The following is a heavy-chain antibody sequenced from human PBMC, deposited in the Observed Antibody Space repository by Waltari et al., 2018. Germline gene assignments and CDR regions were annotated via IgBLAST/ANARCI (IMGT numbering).Heavy chain of an antibody. CDR1: GYTFSHYG. V-gene: IGHV1-18*01. Sequence: GGEVRRPGASVNVSCKASGYTFSHYGISWVRQAPGQGLEWMGWVSAYNGNTMYAERLQGRVTMATDPSKSTVYMELRNLKSDDTAVYYCARAVGVNWGLNYFDPWGQGTLVTVSS. CDR3: ARAVGVNWGLNYFDP. D-gene: IGHD1-26*01. CDR2: VSAYNGNT. J-gene: IGHJ5*02.